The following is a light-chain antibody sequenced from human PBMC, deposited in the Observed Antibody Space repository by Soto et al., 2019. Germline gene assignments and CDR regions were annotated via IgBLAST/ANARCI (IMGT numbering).Light chain of an antibody. Sequence: QPVLTQPASVSGSPGQSITISCTGTTSDVGAYNYVSWYQQYPGKAPKVMIYDVTNRPSGVSNRFSGSKSGNTASLTISGLQTEDEADYYCSSYTISGTRVFGGGTKVTVL. J-gene: IGLJ3*02. CDR2: DVT. CDR1: TSDVGAYNY. V-gene: IGLV2-14*01. CDR3: SSYTISGTRV.